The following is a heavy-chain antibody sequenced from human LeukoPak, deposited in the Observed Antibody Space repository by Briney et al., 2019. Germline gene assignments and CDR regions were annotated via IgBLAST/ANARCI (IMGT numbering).Heavy chain of an antibody. CDR1: GFTFSSYA. J-gene: IGHJ4*02. V-gene: IGHV3-23*01. D-gene: IGHD3-22*01. CDR3: ARVYDSSGPAFDY. Sequence: GGSLRLSCAASGFTFSSYAMSWVRQAPGKGLEWVSAISGSGGSTYYADSVKGQFTISRDNSKNTLYLQMNSLRAEDTAVYYRARVYDSSGPAFDYWGQGTLVTVSS. CDR2: ISGSGGST.